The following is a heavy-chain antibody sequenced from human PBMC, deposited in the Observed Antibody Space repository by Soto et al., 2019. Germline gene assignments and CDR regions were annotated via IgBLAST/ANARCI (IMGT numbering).Heavy chain of an antibody. CDR3: AKGKDPGYSSSWYINWFDP. CDR1: GFTFSSYA. D-gene: IGHD6-13*01. J-gene: IGHJ5*02. Sequence: PGGSLRLSCAASGFTFSSYAMSWVRQAPGKGLEWVSAISGSGGSTYYADSVKGRFTISRDNSKNTLYLQMNSLRAEDTAVYYCAKGKDPGYSSSWYINWFDPWGQGTLVTVSS. V-gene: IGHV3-23*01. CDR2: ISGSGGST.